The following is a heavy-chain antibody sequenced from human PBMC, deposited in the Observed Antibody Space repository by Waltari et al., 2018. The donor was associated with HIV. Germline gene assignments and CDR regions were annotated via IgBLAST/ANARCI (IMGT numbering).Heavy chain of an antibody. CDR1: GYTFSAWS. Sequence: QVQLEQSGAKARAPGASVQLSCRPSGYTFSAWSVHWVRQAPGQRPQWMGVIDPNSGTTTYSQNLQGRVTMTRDTSTKTVYMELSSLKPDDTAVYYCASKVGSAYLYWGQGTLVSVSS. V-gene: IGHV1-46*01. J-gene: IGHJ4*02. CDR3: ASKVGSAYLY. D-gene: IGHD2-15*01. CDR2: IDPNSGTT.